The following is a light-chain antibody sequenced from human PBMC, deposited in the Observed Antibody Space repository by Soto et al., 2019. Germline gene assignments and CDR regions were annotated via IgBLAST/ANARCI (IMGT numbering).Light chain of an antibody. Sequence: EVVMTQSPATLSVSPGERATLSCWASQSVSGNLAWYQQKPGQAPRLLIYGASTRATGIPARFSGSGSGTKFTLTISSLQSEDFAVYYCQQYYGWPKTFGQGTKVEIK. V-gene: IGKV3-15*01. CDR2: GAS. CDR1: QSVSGN. J-gene: IGKJ1*01. CDR3: QQYYGWPKT.